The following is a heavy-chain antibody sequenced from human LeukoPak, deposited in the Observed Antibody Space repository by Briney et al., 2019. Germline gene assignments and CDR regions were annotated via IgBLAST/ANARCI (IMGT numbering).Heavy chain of an antibody. CDR1: GYTFTDYY. D-gene: IGHD2-15*01. CDR2: ITHKSGAT. Sequence: ASVKVSCKASGYTFTDYYIHWVRQAPGQGFEWMGWITHKSGATKFAQKFQGRVTLTRDTSIKTAYMELSNLTSDDTAAYYCARDFHCSGGSCLDAFDIWGQGTMVTVSS. CDR3: ARDFHCSGGSCLDAFDI. V-gene: IGHV1-2*02. J-gene: IGHJ3*02.